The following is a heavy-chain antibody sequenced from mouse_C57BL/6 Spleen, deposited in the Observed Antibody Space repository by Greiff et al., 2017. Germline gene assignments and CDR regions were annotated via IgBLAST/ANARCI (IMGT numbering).Heavy chain of an antibody. CDR1: GFTFTDYY. Sequence: EVKLMESGGGLVQPGGSLSLSCAASGFTFTDYYMSWVRQPPGKALEWLGFIRNKANGYTTEYSASVKGRFTISRDNSQSILYLQMNALRAEDSATYYCARLGSNYDYWGQGTTLTVSS. CDR2: IRNKANGYTT. V-gene: IGHV7-3*01. CDR3: ARLGSNYDY. J-gene: IGHJ2*01. D-gene: IGHD2-5*01.